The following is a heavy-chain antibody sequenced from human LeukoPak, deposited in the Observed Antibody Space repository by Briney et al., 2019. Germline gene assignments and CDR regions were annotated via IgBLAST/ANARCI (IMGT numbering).Heavy chain of an antibody. CDR2: IYYSGST. V-gene: IGHV4-39*01. D-gene: IGHD3-16*01. CDR3: ARHRGGPDAHRAIYRFDP. Sequence: PSETLSLTCTVSGGSISSSSYYWGWIRQPPGTGLEWIGSIYYSGSTYYNPSLKSRVTISVDTSKNQFSLKLSSVTAADTAVYYCARHRGGPDAHRAIYRFDPWGQGTLVTVSS. J-gene: IGHJ5*02. CDR1: GGSISSSSYY.